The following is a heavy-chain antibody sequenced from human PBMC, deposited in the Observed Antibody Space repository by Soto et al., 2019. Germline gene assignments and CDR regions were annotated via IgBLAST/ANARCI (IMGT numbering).Heavy chain of an antibody. CDR1: GGTFSTYT. Sequence: GASVKVSCKASGGTFSTYTISWVRQAPGQGLGWMGRIIPILDIANYAQKFQGRVTITADKSTSTAYMELSSLRSEDTAVYYCAREDYDILTGYNDAFDILGQGTMVTVSS. CDR2: IIPILDIA. D-gene: IGHD3-9*01. CDR3: AREDYDILTGYNDAFDI. V-gene: IGHV1-69*04. J-gene: IGHJ3*02.